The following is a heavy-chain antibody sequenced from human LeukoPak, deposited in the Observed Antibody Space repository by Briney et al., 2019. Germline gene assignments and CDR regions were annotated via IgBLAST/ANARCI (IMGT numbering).Heavy chain of an antibody. CDR3: ARAPPRYCGGGSCSPDY. CDR1: GFTFSSYA. J-gene: IGHJ4*02. D-gene: IGHD2-15*01. V-gene: IGHV3-23*01. CDR2: ISGSGGST. Sequence: GGSWRLSCEPPGFTFSSYAMSWVRKAPGKGLEWVSPISGSGGSTYYADSVKGRFTISRDNADNSLYLQMNRLRAEDTAVYYCARAPPRYCGGGSCSPDYWGQGTLVTVSS.